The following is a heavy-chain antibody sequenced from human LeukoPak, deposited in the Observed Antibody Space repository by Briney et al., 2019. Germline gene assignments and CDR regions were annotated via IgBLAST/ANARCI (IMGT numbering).Heavy chain of an antibody. CDR3: ARADITSFGVVINFDH. CDR1: GYTFTTYG. J-gene: IGHJ4*02. CDR2: LSAYNGHT. D-gene: IGHD3-3*01. Sequence: ASVKVSCKASGYTFTTYGIGWVRQAPGQGLEWMGWLSAYNGHTHYAQKLQGRVTMTTDTTTSTAYMEVRSLRSDDTAVYYCARADITSFGVVINFDHWGQGSLVSVSS. V-gene: IGHV1-18*01.